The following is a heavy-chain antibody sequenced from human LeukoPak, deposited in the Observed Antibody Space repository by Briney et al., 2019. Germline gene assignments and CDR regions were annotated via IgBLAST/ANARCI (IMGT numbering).Heavy chain of an antibody. V-gene: IGHV3-43*02. D-gene: IGHD3-16*01. CDR3: EREKGDQGGGEGY. Sequence: GGSLRLSCAASGFTFDDYAMHWVRQAPGKGLEWVSLISGDGGSTYYADSVKGRFTISRDNSKNSLYLQMNSLRTEDTALYYCEREKGDQGGGEGYWGQGPLVPGS. CDR1: GFTFDDYA. J-gene: IGHJ4*02. CDR2: ISGDGGST.